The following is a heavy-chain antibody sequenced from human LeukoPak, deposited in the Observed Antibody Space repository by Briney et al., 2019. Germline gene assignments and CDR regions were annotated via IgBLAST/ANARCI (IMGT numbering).Heavy chain of an antibody. J-gene: IGHJ3*02. CDR2: IYYSGST. CDR3: AGRGPLYSDYVSHAFDI. V-gene: IGHV4-59*01. D-gene: IGHD4-11*01. CDR1: GGSISSYY. Sequence: SETLSLTCTVSGGSISSYYWSWIRQPPGKGLEWIGYIYYSGSTNYNPSLKSRVTISVDTSKNQFSLKLSSVTAADTAVYYCAGRGPLYSDYVSHAFDIWGQGTMVTVSS.